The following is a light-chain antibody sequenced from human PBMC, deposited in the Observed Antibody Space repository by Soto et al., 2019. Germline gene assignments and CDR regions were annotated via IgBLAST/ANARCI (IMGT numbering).Light chain of an antibody. CDR3: CSYTTSITRQIV. CDR1: SSDVGGYNY. V-gene: IGLV2-14*01. Sequence: QSVLTQPASVSGSPGQSITISCTGTSSDVGGYNYVSWYQQHPGKAPKFMIYDVSNRPSGVSNRFSGSKSGNTASLTISALRAEDEADYYCCSYTTSITRQIVFGTATKLTVL. J-gene: IGLJ1*01. CDR2: DVS.